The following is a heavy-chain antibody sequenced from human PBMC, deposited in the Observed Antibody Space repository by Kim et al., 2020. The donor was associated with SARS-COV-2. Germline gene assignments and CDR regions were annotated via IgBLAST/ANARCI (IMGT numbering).Heavy chain of an antibody. CDR2: MNPNSGNT. J-gene: IGHJ6*02. V-gene: IGHV1-8*01. CDR3: ARVPGYDYGNYYYYGMDV. Sequence: ASVKVSCKASGYTFTSYDINWVRQATGQGLEWMGWMNPNSGNTGYAQKFQGRVTMTRNTSISTAYMELSSLRSEDTAVYYCARVPGYDYGNYYYYGMDVWGQGTTVTVSS. CDR1: GYTFTSYD. D-gene: IGHD4-17*01.